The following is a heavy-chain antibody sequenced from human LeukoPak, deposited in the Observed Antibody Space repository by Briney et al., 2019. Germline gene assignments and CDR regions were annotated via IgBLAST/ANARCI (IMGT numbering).Heavy chain of an antibody. V-gene: IGHV3-21*01. J-gene: IGHJ5*02. Sequence: GGSLRLSCAASGFTFSSYSMNWVRQTPGKGLEWVSSISATSSYIYYADSARGRFTISRDNAKNTLYLQMNSLRAEDTAVYYCARDLDGYRSGNGAWGQGTLVTVSS. D-gene: IGHD5-12*01. CDR3: ARDLDGYRSGNGA. CDR1: GFTFSSYS. CDR2: ISATSSYI.